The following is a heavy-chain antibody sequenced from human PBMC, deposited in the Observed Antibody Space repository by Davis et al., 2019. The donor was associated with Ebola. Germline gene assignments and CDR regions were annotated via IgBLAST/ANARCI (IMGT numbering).Heavy chain of an antibody. V-gene: IGHV4-34*01. J-gene: IGHJ5*02. Sequence: MPSETLSLTCAVYGGSFSGYYWSWIRQPPGKGLEWIGEINHSGRTNYNPSLKSRVTISVDTSKNQFSLKMSSVTAVDTAVYYCAREGRSGYSNWFDPWGQGTLVTVSS. CDR3: AREGRSGYSNWFDP. CDR1: GGSFSGYY. CDR2: INHSGRT. D-gene: IGHD3-22*01.